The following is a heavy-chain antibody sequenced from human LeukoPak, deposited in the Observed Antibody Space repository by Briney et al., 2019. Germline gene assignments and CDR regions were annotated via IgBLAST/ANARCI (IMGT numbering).Heavy chain of an antibody. V-gene: IGHV3-43*02. J-gene: IGHJ4*02. CDR1: GFTFDDYA. CDR2: ISGDGVST. Sequence: GGSLRLSCAASGFTFDDYAMHWVRQAPGKGLEWVSLISGDGVSTYYADSVKGRFTISRDNSKNSLYLQMNSLRTEDTALYYCAKDQIQLWSFDYWGQGTPVTVSS. D-gene: IGHD5-18*01. CDR3: AKDQIQLWSFDY.